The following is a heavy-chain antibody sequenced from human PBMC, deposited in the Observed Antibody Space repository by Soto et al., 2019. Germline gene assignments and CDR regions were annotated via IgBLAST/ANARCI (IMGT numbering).Heavy chain of an antibody. Sequence: QVQLVKSGAEVKKPGASVKVSCKASGYTFTSYGISWVRQATGQGLEWLGWISAYNGNTNYAQKLQGRVTMTTATSTSTAHMELRSLRSDDTAVYYCARCRRVAAHFSFSRYYYYRDVWVKETTVTVSS. CDR3: ARCRRVAAHFSFSRYYYYRDV. CDR2: ISAYNGNT. V-gene: IGHV1-18*01. J-gene: IGHJ6*03. D-gene: IGHD2-15*01. CDR1: GYTFTSYG.